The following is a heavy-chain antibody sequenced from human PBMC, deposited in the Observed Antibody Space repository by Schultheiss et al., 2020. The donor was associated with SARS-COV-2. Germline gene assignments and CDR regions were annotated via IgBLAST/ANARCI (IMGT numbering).Heavy chain of an antibody. J-gene: IGHJ4*02. CDR2: INHSGST. V-gene: IGHV4-34*01. D-gene: IGHD3-22*01. Sequence: SETLSLTCAVYGGSFSDYYWSWIRQPPGKGLEWIGEINHSGSTYYNPSLKSRVTISVDTSKNQFSLKLSSVTAADTAVYYCARQRVTMIGDYWGQGTLVTVSS. CDR3: ARQRVTMIGDY. CDR1: GGSFSDYY.